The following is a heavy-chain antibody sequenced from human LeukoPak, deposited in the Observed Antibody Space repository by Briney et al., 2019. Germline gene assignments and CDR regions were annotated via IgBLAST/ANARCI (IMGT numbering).Heavy chain of an antibody. Sequence: NTGGSLRLSCAASGFTFSSYSMNWVRQAPGKGLEWVSSISSSSSYIYYADSVKGRFTISRDNAKNSLYLQMNSLRAEDTAVYYCARAYDFWRGYYRRPDWFDPWGQGTLVTVSS. D-gene: IGHD3-3*01. CDR3: ARAYDFWRGYYRRPDWFDP. CDR1: GFTFSSYS. CDR2: ISSSSSYI. V-gene: IGHV3-21*01. J-gene: IGHJ5*02.